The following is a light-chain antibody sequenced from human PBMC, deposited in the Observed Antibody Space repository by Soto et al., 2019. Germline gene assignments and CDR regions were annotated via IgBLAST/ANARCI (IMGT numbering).Light chain of an antibody. V-gene: IGKV3-20*01. J-gene: IGKJ1*01. CDR1: QSVSNNY. CDR3: QQYGNSPQT. Sequence: EIVLTQSPGTLSLSPGERATLSCRASQSVSNNYLAWYQQKPGQAPRLLIYGASNRATGIPARFSGTGSGTDFTLTISRLEPEDFAVYYCQQYGNSPQTFGQGTKVDIK. CDR2: GAS.